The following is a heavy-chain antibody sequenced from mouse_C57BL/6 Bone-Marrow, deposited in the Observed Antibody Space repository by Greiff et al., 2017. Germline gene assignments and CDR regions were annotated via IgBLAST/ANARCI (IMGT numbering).Heavy chain of an antibody. J-gene: IGHJ4*01. V-gene: IGHV1-80*01. Sequence: VQLQQSGAELVKPGASVKISCKASGYAFSSYWMNWVKQRPGQGLEWIGQIYPGAGDTNYNGKFKGKATLTADKSSSTAYMQLSSLTSEDSAVYFCARSPRDAMAYWGQGTSVTVSA. CDR1: GYAFSSYW. CDR3: ARSPRDAMAY. CDR2: IYPGAGDT.